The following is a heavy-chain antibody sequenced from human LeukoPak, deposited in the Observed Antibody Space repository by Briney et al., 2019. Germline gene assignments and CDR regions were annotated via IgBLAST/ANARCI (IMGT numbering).Heavy chain of an antibody. CDR3: ARHWSYCGGDCYSGGIDY. V-gene: IGHV4-59*08. CDR2: IYYSGST. J-gene: IGHJ4*02. D-gene: IGHD2-21*02. CDR1: GGSISSYY. Sequence: SETLSLTCTVSGGSISSYYWSWIRQPPGKGLEWIGYIYYSGSTNYNTSLKSRVTISVDTSKNQFSLKLSSVIAADAAVYYCARHWSYCGGDCYSGGIDYWGQGTLVTVSS.